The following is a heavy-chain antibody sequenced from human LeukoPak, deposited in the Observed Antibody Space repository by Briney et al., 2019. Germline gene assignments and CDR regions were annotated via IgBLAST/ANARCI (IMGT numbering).Heavy chain of an antibody. V-gene: IGHV3-23*01. CDR2: ISSSGGST. CDR1: GFTFSSYA. CDR3: AKDGGWVIVLDY. Sequence: GGSLRLSCAASGFTFSSYAMSWVRQAPGKGLEWVSAISSSGGSTYYADSLKGRFTISRDNSKNTLYLQMNSLRAEDTAVYYCAKDGGWVIVLDYWGQGTLVTVSS. D-gene: IGHD3-22*01. J-gene: IGHJ4*02.